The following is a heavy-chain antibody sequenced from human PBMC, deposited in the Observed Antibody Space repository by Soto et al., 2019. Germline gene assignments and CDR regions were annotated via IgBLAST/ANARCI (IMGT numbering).Heavy chain of an antibody. V-gene: IGHV4-39*01. CDR1: GGSISSSSYY. Sequence: SETLCLTCTVSGGSISSSSYYWGWIRQPPGKGLEWIGSIYYSGSTYYNPSLKSRVTISVDTSKNQFSLKLSSVTAADTAVYYCARHGGDYGDYSNWGQGTLVTVSS. CDR2: IYYSGST. CDR3: ARHGGDYGDYSN. J-gene: IGHJ4*02. D-gene: IGHD4-17*01.